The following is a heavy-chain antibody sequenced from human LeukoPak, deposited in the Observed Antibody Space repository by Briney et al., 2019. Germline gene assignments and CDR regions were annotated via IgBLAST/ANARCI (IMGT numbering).Heavy chain of an antibody. Sequence: PSETLSLTCTVSGDSISSYYWSWIRRPAGKGLEWIGRMYTSGSGRTNYNPSLKSRVTMSVDTSKNQFSLKLSSVTAADTAVYYCAREGDSGYVSLYYFDYWGQGTLVTVSS. J-gene: IGHJ4*02. CDR2: MYTSGSGRT. CDR1: GDSISSYY. CDR3: AREGDSGYVSLYYFDY. V-gene: IGHV4-4*07. D-gene: IGHD5-12*01.